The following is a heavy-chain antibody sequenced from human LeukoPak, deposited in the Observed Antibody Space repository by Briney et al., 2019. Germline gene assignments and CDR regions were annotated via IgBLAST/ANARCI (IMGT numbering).Heavy chain of an antibody. Sequence: SGGSLRLSCAASGFTFSSYGMHWVRQAPGKGLEWVAVIWYDGSNKYYADSVKGRFTISRDNSENTLHLQMNSLRAEDTAVYYCAKEGYCSSTSCYNPPNSIHFDYWGQGTLVTVSS. CDR2: IWYDGSNK. CDR3: AKEGYCSSTSCYNPPNSIHFDY. J-gene: IGHJ4*02. CDR1: GFTFSSYG. D-gene: IGHD2-2*02. V-gene: IGHV3-33*06.